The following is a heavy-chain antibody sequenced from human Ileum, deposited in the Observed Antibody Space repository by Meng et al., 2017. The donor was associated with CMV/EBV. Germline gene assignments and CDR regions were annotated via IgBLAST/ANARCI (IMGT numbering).Heavy chain of an antibody. CDR3: TLRGEALFDY. Sequence: GESLKISCTASGFTSGDSAMTWVRQAPGKGLEWVGFVRSKAYGGTTDYAASVKGRFTISRDDSKGIAYLQMNSLKTEDTTVYYCTLRGEALFDYWGQGTRVTVSS. CDR1: GFTSGDSA. CDR2: VRSKAYGGTT. V-gene: IGHV3-49*04. D-gene: IGHD3-3*01. J-gene: IGHJ4*01.